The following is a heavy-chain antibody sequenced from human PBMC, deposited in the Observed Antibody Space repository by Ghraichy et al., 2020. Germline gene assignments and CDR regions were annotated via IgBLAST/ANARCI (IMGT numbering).Heavy chain of an antibody. V-gene: IGHV4-34*01. CDR1: GGSFSGYY. J-gene: IGHJ4*02. D-gene: IGHD3-22*01. CDR3: ASYYDSSGYYRRGRGFDY. CDR2: INHSGST. Sequence: SETLSLTCAVYGGSFSGYYWSWIRQPPGKGLEWIGEINHSGSTNYNPSLKSRVTISVDTSKNQFSLKLSSVTAADTAVYYCASYYDSSGYYRRGRGFDYWGQGTLVTVSS.